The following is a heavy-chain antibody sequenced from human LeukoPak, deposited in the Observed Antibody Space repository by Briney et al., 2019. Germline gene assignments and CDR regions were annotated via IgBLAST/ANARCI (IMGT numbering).Heavy chain of an antibody. D-gene: IGHD3-22*01. CDR1: GYTFTSYG. CDR2: ISAYNGNT. J-gene: IGHJ5*02. CDR3: ARDPPPSSYYYDSSGNNWFDP. Sequence: ASVKVSCKASGYTFTSYGISWVRQAPGQGLEWMGWISAYNGNTNYAQKLQGRVTMTTDTSTSTAYMELRSLRSDDAAVYYCARDPPPSSYYYDSSGNNWFDPWGQGTLVTVSS. V-gene: IGHV1-18*01.